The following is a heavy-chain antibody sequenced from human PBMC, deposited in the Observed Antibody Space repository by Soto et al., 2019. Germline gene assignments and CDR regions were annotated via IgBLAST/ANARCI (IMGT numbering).Heavy chain of an antibody. CDR3: ARRAYSSGWDNWFDP. CDR2: IYYSGST. CDR1: GGSVSSGNYY. D-gene: IGHD6-19*01. Sequence: SETLSLTCTVSGGSVSSGNYYWSWIRQPPGKGLEWIGYIYYSGSTNYNPSPKSRVTISVDTSKNQFSLKLSSVTAADTAVYYCARRAYSSGWDNWFDPWGQGTLVTVSS. V-gene: IGHV4-61*01. J-gene: IGHJ5*02.